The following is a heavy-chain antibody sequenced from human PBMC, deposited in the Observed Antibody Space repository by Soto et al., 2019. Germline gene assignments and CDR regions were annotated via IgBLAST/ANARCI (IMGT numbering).Heavy chain of an antibody. D-gene: IGHD2-2*01. CDR1: GGSITNVDYY. V-gene: IGHV4-31*03. CDR2: INYRGTT. J-gene: IGHJ4*02. Sequence: QVQLQESGPGLVRPSQTLSLTCTVSGGSITNVDYYWNWIRQHPGKGLEWIGYINYRGTTFYNPSLKRRFCISVETYKNQFSLNLSSVTAADTAMYFCARDAPGEAPYWGQGTLVTVSS. CDR3: ARDAPGEAPY.